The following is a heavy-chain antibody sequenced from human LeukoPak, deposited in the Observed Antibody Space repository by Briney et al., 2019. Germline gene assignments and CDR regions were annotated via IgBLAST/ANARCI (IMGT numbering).Heavy chain of an antibody. D-gene: IGHD3-3*01. V-gene: IGHV4-34*01. CDR1: GGSFSGYY. Sequence: SETLSLTCAVYGGSFSGYYWSWIRQPPGKGLEWIGEINHSGSTNYDPSLKSRVTISVDTSKNQFSLKLSSVTAADTAVYYCARVQNSNYDSWSGYYRGAFDIWGQGTMVTVSS. CDR3: ARVQNSNYDSWSGYYRGAFDI. J-gene: IGHJ3*02. CDR2: INHSGST.